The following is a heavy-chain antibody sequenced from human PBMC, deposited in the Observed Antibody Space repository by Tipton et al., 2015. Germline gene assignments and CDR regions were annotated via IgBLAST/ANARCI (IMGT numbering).Heavy chain of an antibody. V-gene: IGHV4-61*09. CDR3: ASSSGYCDGARESFYYFATDV. D-gene: IGHD3-22*01. J-gene: IGHJ6*02. Sequence: TLSLTCTVSGAFVNSGDYFWSWIRQPAGKGLEWIGHIYTTGDTNYNPSLKSRVTISVDTSKNLFSLKLTSVTAADTAVYYCASSSGYCDGARESFYYFATDVWGQGTTVTVSS. CDR1: GAFVNSGDYF. CDR2: IYTTGDT.